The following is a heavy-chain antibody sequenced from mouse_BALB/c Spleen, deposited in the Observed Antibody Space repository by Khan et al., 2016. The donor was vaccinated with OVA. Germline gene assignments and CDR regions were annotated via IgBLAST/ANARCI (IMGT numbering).Heavy chain of an antibody. V-gene: IGHV5-6*01. J-gene: IGHJ2*01. CDR3: ARQGVYYGISYCFDY. CDR1: GFTFSSYG. Sequence: EVELVESGGDLVKPGGSLKLSCAASGFTFSSYGMSWVRKTPDKGLEWVATISSGGSYTYYQDSVKGRFTISRDNAKNTLYLQMSSLKSEDSAMYYCARQGVYYGISYCFDYWGQGTPLTVSS. D-gene: IGHD1-1*01. CDR2: ISSGGSYT.